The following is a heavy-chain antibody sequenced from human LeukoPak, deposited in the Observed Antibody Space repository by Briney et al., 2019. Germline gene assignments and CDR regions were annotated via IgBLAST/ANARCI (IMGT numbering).Heavy chain of an antibody. Sequence: ASVKVPCKASGYTFTSYAMNWVRQAPGQGLEWMGWINTNTGNPTFAQGFTGRFVFSLDTSVSTAYLQISSLKAEDTAVYYCATSAYRGGRGLDYWGQGTLVTVSS. CDR3: ATSAYRGGRGLDY. CDR1: GYTFTSYA. D-gene: IGHD3-16*01. J-gene: IGHJ4*02. V-gene: IGHV7-4-1*02. CDR2: INTNTGNP.